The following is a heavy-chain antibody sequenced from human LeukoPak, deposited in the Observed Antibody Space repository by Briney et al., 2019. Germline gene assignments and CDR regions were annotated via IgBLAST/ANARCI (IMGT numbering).Heavy chain of an antibody. D-gene: IGHD4-17*01. V-gene: IGHV4-34*01. CDR1: GGSISGYY. J-gene: IGHJ4*02. CDR2: INHSGST. CDR3: ARGINGDYDY. Sequence: SETLSLTCAVYGGSISGYYWSWIRQPPGKGLEWIGEINHSGSTNYNPSLKSRVTISVDTSKNQFSLKLSSVTAADTAVYYCARGINGDYDYWGQGTLVTVSS.